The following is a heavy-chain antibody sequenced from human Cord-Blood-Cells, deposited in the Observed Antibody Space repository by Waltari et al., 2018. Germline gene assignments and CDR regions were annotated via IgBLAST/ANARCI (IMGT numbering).Heavy chain of an antibody. CDR2: IYWDADK. D-gene: IGHD6-13*01. V-gene: IGHV2-5*02. CDR1: GFSLSTSAVG. J-gene: IGHJ3*02. CDR3: AHSSGYSSSWYAFDI. Sequence: QITLKESGPTLVKPTQPPTLTCTFPGFSLSTSAVGVVWIPQPPGKALEWLALIYWDADKRYSPSLKSRLTITKDTSKNQVVLTMTNMDPVDTATYYCAHSSGYSSSWYAFDIWGQGTMVTVSS.